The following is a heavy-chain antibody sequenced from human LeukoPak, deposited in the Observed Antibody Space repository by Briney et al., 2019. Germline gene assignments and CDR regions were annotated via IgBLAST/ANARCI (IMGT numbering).Heavy chain of an antibody. CDR2: IWYDGSDK. V-gene: IGHV3-33*01. Sequence: GRSLRLSCAASGFTFSSYGMHWVRQAPGKGLEWVAVIWYDGSDKNYADSVKGRFTISRDSSKNTLYLQMNSLRDEDTAVYYCARDRSGSWDFDYWGQGTLVTVSS. D-gene: IGHD1-26*01. J-gene: IGHJ4*02. CDR3: ARDRSGSWDFDY. CDR1: GFTFSSYG.